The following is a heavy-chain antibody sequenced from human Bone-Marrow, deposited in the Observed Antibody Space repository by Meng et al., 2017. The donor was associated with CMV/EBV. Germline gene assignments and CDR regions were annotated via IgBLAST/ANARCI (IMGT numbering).Heavy chain of an antibody. CDR2: IIPILGIA. J-gene: IGHJ5*02. Sequence: KVACKAYGGTFSSYTISWVRQAPGQGLEWMGRIIPILGIANYAQEFQGRVTITADKSTSTAYMELSSLRSEDTAVYYCARAAAGFDPWGQGTLVTVSS. CDR1: GGTFSSYT. D-gene: IGHD6-13*01. CDR3: ARAAAGFDP. V-gene: IGHV1-69*02.